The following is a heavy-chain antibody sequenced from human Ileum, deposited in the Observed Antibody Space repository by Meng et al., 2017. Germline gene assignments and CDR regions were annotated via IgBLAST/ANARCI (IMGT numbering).Heavy chain of an antibody. J-gene: IGHJ4*02. CDR1: GGSFSGFY. D-gene: IGHD3-22*01. V-gene: IGHV4-34*01. Sequence: VRLNEWSRPLLRPSEALSLTCAVYGGSFSGFYWSWIRQSPEKGLEWIGEINHGGGTNYNPSLSSRVTISVDTSKNQFSLKVNSVTAADTAFYYCARVDVRGDSRDGSGLGLWGQGTLVTVSS. CDR3: ARVDVRGDSRDGSGLGL. CDR2: INHGGGT.